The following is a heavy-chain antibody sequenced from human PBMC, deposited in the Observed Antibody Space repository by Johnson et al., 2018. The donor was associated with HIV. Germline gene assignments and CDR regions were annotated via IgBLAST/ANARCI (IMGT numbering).Heavy chain of an antibody. J-gene: IGHJ3*01. CDR1: GFTFSSYG. D-gene: IGHD3-10*01. V-gene: IGHV3-30*19. CDR2: ISYDGSNK. Sequence: VQLVESGGGVVQPGRSLRLSCAASGFTFSSYGMHWVRQAPGKGLEWVAVISYDGSNKYYADSVKGRFTISRDNSKNTLYLQMNSLRAEDTAVYYCAKEMYYFNSGNHFDAFHVWGQGTLVTVSS. CDR3: AKEMYYFNSGNHFDAFHV.